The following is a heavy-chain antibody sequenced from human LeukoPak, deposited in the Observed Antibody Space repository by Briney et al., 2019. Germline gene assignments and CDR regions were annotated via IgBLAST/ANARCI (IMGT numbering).Heavy chain of an antibody. J-gene: IGHJ4*02. Sequence: SGTLSLTCAVSGGSVTSTNWWTWVRQPPGKGLEWIGEVHLDGRTNYNPSLTGRLTLSVDLYENHISLKLTSVTAADTAVYYCAREGGFYRPLDYLGQGTLVPVSS. CDR3: AREGGFYRPLDY. CDR2: VHLDGRT. CDR1: GGSVTSTNW. D-gene: IGHD3-3*01. V-gene: IGHV4-4*02.